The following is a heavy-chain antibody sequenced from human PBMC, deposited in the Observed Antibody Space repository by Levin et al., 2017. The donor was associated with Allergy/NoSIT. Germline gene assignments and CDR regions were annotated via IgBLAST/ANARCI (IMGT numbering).Heavy chain of an antibody. J-gene: IGHJ6*02. CDR2: IYSGGST. Sequence: GGSLRLSCAASGFTVSSNYMSWVRQAPGKGLEWVSVIYSGGSTYYADSVKGRFTISRDNSKNTLYLQMNSLRAEDTAVYYCARDCSGGSCYPPADDYYGMDVWGQGTTVTVSS. CDR1: GFTVSSNY. D-gene: IGHD2-15*01. CDR3: ARDCSGGSCYPPADDYYGMDV. V-gene: IGHV3-53*01.